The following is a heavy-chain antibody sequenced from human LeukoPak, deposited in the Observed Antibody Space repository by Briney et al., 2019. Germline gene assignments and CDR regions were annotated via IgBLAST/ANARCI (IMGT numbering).Heavy chain of an antibody. Sequence: GRSLRLSCAASGFTFSSYGMHWVRQAPGKGLEGVAVISYDGSNKYYADSVKGRFTISRDNSKNTLYLQMNSLGAEDTAVYYCRAVAVSFDYWGQGTLVTVSS. V-gene: IGHV3-30*03. J-gene: IGHJ4*02. CDR1: GFTFSSYG. CDR3: RAVAVSFDY. CDR2: ISYDGSNK. D-gene: IGHD6-19*01.